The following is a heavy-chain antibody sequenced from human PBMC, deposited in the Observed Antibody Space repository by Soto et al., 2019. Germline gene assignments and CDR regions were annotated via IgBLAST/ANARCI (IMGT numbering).Heavy chain of an antibody. V-gene: IGHV3-13*04. D-gene: IGHD2-21*01. Sequence: PGGSLRLSCAASGFTFSSYDMHWVRQPTEKGLEWVSAIGTAGDTYYPGSVKGRFTISRENAKNSLYLQMNSLRAGDTAVYYCARSPSGDYHYYYGIDVWCQGTTVPVSS. CDR3: ARSPSGDYHYYYGIDV. CDR2: IGTAGDT. CDR1: GFTFSSYD. J-gene: IGHJ6*02.